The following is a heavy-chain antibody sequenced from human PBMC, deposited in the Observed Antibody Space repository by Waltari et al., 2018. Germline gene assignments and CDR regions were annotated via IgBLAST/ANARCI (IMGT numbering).Heavy chain of an antibody. CDR3: ASSVRGVFDY. V-gene: IGHV3-53*01. CDR2: IDSGGST. D-gene: IGHD3-10*02. CDR1: GFTVSSNY. J-gene: IGHJ4*02. Sequence: EVQLVESGGGLIQPGGSLRLSCAASGFTVSSNYMSWVRQAPGKGLGGVSGIDSGGSTYYADSVKGRFTISRDNSKNTLYLQMNSLRAEDTAVYYCASSVRGVFDYWGQGTLVTVSS.